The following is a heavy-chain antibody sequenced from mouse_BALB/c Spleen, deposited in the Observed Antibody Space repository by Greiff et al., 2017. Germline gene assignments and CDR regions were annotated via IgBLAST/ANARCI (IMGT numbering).Heavy chain of an antibody. V-gene: IGHV5-9-4*01. CDR3: ARGGLRRHFDY. D-gene: IGHD2-4*01. CDR2: ISSGGSYT. CDR1: GFTFSSYA. Sequence: EVMLVESGGGLVKPGGSLKLSCAASGFTFSSYAMSWVRQSPEKRLEWVAEISSGGSYTYYPDTVTGRFTISRDNAKNTLYLEMSSLRSEDTAMYYCARGGLRRHFDYWGRGTTLTVTS. J-gene: IGHJ2*01.